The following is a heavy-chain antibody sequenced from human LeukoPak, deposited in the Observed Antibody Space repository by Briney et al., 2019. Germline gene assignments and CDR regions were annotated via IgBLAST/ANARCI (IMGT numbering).Heavy chain of an antibody. CDR1: GGTFSSYA. CDR3: ASCRDYDFWSGYPFPDY. CDR2: IIPIFGTA. V-gene: IGHV1-69*13. D-gene: IGHD3-3*01. Sequence: ASVKVSCKASGGTFSSYAISWVRQAPGQGLEWMGGIIPIFGTANYAQKFQGRVTITADESTSTAYMELSSLRSEDTAVYYCASCRDYDFWSGYPFPDYWGQGNLVTVSS. J-gene: IGHJ4*02.